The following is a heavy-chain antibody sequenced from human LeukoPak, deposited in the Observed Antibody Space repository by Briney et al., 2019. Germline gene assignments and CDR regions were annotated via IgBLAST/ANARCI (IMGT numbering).Heavy chain of an antibody. D-gene: IGHD5-12*01. CDR3: ARESSPRGYGNAG. J-gene: IGHJ4*02. CDR2: IYYSGST. Sequence: YPSQTLSLTCTVSGGSISSGDYYWSWIRQHPGKGLEWIGYIYYSGSTYYNPSLKSRVTISVDTSKNQFSLKLSSVTAADTAVYYCARESSPRGYGNAGWGQGTLVTVSS. CDR1: GGSISSGDYY. V-gene: IGHV4-31*03.